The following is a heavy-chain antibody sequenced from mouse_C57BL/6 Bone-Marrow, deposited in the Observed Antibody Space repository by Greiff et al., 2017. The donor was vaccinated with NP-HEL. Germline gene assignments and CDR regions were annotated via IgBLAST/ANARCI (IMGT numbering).Heavy chain of an antibody. Sequence: EVKLVESGGGLVQPGGSLKLSCAASGFNFSDYYMYWVRQTPEKRLEWVAYISNGGGSTYYPDTVKGRFTISRDNAKNTLYLQMSRLKSEDTAMYYCARRHGYRFAYWGQGTLVTVSA. CDR3: ARRHGYRFAY. V-gene: IGHV5-12*01. J-gene: IGHJ3*01. CDR1: GFNFSDYY. CDR2: ISNGGGST. D-gene: IGHD2-2*01.